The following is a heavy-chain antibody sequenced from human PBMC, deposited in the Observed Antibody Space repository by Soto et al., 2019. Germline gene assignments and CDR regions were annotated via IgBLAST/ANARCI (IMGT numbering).Heavy chain of an antibody. J-gene: IGHJ4*02. CDR1: GGSISSYY. D-gene: IGHD3-22*01. V-gene: IGHV4-59*01. CDR2: IYYSGST. CDR3: ARDSPYYYDSSGYYQLDY. Sequence: SETLSLTCTVSGGSISSYYWSWIRQPPGKGLEWIGYIYYSGSTNYNPSLKSRVTISVDTSKNQFSLKLSSVTAADTAVYYCARDSPYYYDSSGYYQLDYWGQGTLVTVSS.